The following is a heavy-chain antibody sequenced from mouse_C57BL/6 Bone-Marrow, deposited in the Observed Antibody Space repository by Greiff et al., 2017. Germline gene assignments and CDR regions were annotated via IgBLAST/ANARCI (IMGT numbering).Heavy chain of an antibody. CDR1: GISITTGNYR. CDR3: AREHYYGSSPWYFDV. CDR2: IYYSGTI. Sequence: EVKLMESGPGLVKPSQTVFLTCTVTGISITTGNYRWSWIRQFPGNKLEWIGYIYYSGTITYNPSLTSRTTITRDTPKNQFFLEMNSLTAEDTATYYCAREHYYGSSPWYFDVWGTGTTVTVSS. J-gene: IGHJ1*03. V-gene: IGHV3-5*01. D-gene: IGHD1-1*01.